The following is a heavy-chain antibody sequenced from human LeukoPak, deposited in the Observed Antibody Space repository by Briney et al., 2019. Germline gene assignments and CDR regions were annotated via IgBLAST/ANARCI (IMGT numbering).Heavy chain of an antibody. J-gene: IGHJ4*02. V-gene: IGHV3-64*01. D-gene: IGHD3-16*02. Sequence: GGSLRLSCAASGFTFSSYAMHWVRQAPGKGLEYVSAISSNGGSTYYANSVKGRFTISRDNSKNTLYLQMGSLRAEDMAVYYCARGFKFGDYAGGSYRYTVATYFDYWGQGTLVTVSS. CDR2: ISSNGGST. CDR1: GFTFSSYA. CDR3: ARGFKFGDYAGGSYRYTVATYFDY.